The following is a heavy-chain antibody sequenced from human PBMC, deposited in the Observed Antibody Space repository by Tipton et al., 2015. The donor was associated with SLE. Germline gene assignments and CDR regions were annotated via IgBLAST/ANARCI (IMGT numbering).Heavy chain of an antibody. CDR2: IYHSGST. CDR3: ARARITMVRGAPGAFDI. CDR1: GYSISSGYY. D-gene: IGHD3-10*01. V-gene: IGHV4-38-2*01. J-gene: IGHJ3*02. Sequence: TLSLTCAVSGYSISSGYYWGWIRQPPGKGLEWIGSIYHSGSTYYNPSLKSRVTISVDTSKNQFSLKLSSVTAADTAVYYCARARITMVRGAPGAFDIWGQGTMVTVSS.